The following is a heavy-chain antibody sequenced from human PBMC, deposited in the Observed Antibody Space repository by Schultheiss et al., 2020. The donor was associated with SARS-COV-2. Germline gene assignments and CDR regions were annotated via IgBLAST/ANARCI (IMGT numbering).Heavy chain of an antibody. V-gene: IGHV4-61*08. CDR3: ARVAGDFWSTEYYFDY. J-gene: IGHJ4*02. Sequence: SETLSLTCTVSGGSISSGGYYWSWIRQPPGKGLEWIGYIYHSGSTYYNPSLKSRVTISVDTSKNQFSLKLSSVTAADTAVYYCARVAGDFWSTEYYFDYWGQGTLVTVSS. D-gene: IGHD3-3*01. CDR1: GGSISSGGYY. CDR2: IYHSGST.